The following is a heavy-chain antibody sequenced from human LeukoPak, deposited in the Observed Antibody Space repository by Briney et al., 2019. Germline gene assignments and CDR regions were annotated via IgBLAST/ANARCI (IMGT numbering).Heavy chain of an antibody. Sequence: SGGSLRLSCVASEFTFSSYAMYWVRQAPGKGLEYVSAISSNGGSTYYANSVKGRFTISRENAKNSLYLQMNSLRAGDTAVYYCARVRYVSSWSFDYWGQGTLVTVSS. CDR3: ARVRYVSSWSFDY. V-gene: IGHV3-64*01. J-gene: IGHJ4*02. CDR1: EFTFSSYA. D-gene: IGHD6-13*01. CDR2: ISSNGGST.